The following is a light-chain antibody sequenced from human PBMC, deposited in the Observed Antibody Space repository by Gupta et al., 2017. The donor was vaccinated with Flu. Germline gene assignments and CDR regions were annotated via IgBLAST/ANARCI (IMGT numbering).Light chain of an antibody. J-gene: IGLJ3*02. CDR2: EGS. V-gene: IGLV2-23*01. CDR3: CSYAGSSTWV. Sequence: QSALTQPATLSGPSGESNTISCTGTSSDVGSYNLVSWYQQHPGKAPKLMIYEGSKRPSGVSNRFSGSKSGNTASLTISGLQAEDEADYYCCSYAGSSTWVFGGGTKLTVL. CDR1: SSDVGSYNL.